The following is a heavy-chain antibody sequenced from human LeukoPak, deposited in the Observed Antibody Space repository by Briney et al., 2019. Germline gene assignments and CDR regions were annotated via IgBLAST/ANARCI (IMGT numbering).Heavy chain of an antibody. CDR2: IIPIFGTA. V-gene: IGHV1-69*13. Sequence: ASVKVSCKASGGTFSSYAISWVRQAPGQGLEWMGGIIPIFGTANYAQKFQGRVTITADESTSTAYMELSSLRSEDTAVYYCASGVSYGSGSYYAVFHYWGQGTLVTVSS. J-gene: IGHJ4*02. CDR3: ASGVSYGSGSYYAVFHY. CDR1: GGTFSSYA. D-gene: IGHD3-10*01.